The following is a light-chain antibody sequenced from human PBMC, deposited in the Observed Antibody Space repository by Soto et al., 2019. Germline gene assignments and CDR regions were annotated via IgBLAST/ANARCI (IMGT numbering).Light chain of an antibody. CDR3: QTWGTGIHVV. V-gene: IGLV4-69*01. J-gene: IGLJ2*01. CDR1: SGHSSYA. CDR2: LDSDGSH. Sequence: QSVLTQSPSASASLGASVMLTCTLSSGHSSYAIAWHQQQPEKGPRYLMKLDSDGSHTKGDAIPDRFSGSSSGAERYLTISSLQSEDEADYYCQTWGTGIHVVFGGGTKLTVL.